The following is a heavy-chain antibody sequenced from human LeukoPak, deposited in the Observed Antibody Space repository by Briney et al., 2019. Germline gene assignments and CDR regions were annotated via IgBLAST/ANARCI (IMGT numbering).Heavy chain of an antibody. J-gene: IGHJ6*02. V-gene: IGHV3-30*18. CDR1: GFTFSSNG. CDR2: ISYDGSNK. CDR3: VKDIAVADPYYYYGMDV. Sequence: PGGSLRLSCAASGFTFSSNGMHRVRPAPGKGLEWGAVISYDGSNKYYADSVKGRFTISRDNSKNTLYLQMNSLRAEDTAVYYCVKDIAVADPYYYYGMDVWGQGTTVTVSS. D-gene: IGHD6-19*01.